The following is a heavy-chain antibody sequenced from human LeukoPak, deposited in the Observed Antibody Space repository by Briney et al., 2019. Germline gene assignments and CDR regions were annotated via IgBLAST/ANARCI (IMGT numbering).Heavy chain of an antibody. V-gene: IGHV7-4-1*02. D-gene: IGHD1-14*01. CDR2: INTDTGNP. Sequence: GASVKVSCKASGYTFISYAINWVRQAPGQGLEWMGWINTDTGNPTYAQDFAGRFVFSLATSVSTAYLQISSLKAEDTAVYYCATPLFLRNDAFDIWGQGTMVTVSS. CDR1: GYTFISYA. CDR3: ATPLFLRNDAFDI. J-gene: IGHJ3*02.